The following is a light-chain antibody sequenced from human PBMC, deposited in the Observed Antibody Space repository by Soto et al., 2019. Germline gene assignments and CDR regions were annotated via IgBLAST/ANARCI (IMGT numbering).Light chain of an antibody. Sequence: QAVLTQPASVSGSPGQSITISCTGTNSDVGGYKYVSWYQQXXXXAPKVMIYEVSNRPSGVSNRFSGSKSGNTASLTISGXXAEDEADYYCHSYTXXXXXXFGXGTKVTVL. J-gene: IGLJ1*01. CDR1: NSDVGGYKY. CDR2: EVS. CDR3: HSYTXXXXXX. V-gene: IGLV2-14*01.